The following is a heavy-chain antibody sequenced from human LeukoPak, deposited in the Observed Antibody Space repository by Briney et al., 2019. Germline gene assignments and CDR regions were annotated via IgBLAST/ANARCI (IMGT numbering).Heavy chain of an antibody. CDR1: GFTFSDYY. CDR3: ARDPRNYGDYYFDY. CDR2: ISSSGSTI. J-gene: IGHJ4*02. Sequence: PGGSLRLSCAASGFTFSDYYISWIRQAPGQGLEWVSYISSSGSTIYYADSVKGRFTISRDNAKKSLYLQMNSLRAEDTAVYYCARDPRNYGDYYFDYWGQGTLVTVSS. V-gene: IGHV3-11*01. D-gene: IGHD4-17*01.